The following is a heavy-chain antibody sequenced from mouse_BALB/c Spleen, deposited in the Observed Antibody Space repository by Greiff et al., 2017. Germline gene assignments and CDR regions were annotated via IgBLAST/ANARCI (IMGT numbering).Heavy chain of an antibody. J-gene: IGHJ4*01. V-gene: IGHV5-17*02. D-gene: IGHD2-14*01. Sequence: EVQVVESGGGLVQPGGSRKLSCAASGFTFSSFGMHWVRQAPEKGLEWVAYISSGSSTIYYADTVKGRFTISRDNAKNTLFLQMTSLRSEDTAMYYCATYYRYDYAMDYWGQGTSVTVSS. CDR1: GFTFSSFG. CDR2: ISSGSSTI. CDR3: ATYYRYDYAMDY.